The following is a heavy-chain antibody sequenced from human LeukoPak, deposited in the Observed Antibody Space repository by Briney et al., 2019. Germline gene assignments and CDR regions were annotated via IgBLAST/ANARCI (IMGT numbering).Heavy chain of an antibody. CDR2: IYHSGST. J-gene: IGHJ1*01. Sequence: TLSLTCDGFGGSIRSGGYSWSWIRQPPGKGLEWIGYIYHSGSTYYNPSLKSRVTISVDRSKTQFSLKLSSVTAADTAVYYCASEGAGSYDSSGGFQHWGQGTLVTVSS. V-gene: IGHV4-30-2*01. D-gene: IGHD3-22*01. CDR1: GGSIRSGGYS. CDR3: ASEGAGSYDSSGGFQH.